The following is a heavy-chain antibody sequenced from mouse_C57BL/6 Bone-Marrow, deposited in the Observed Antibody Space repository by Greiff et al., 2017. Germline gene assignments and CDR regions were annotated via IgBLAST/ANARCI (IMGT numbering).Heavy chain of an antibody. CDR1: GYTFTDYN. V-gene: IGHV1-18*01. D-gene: IGHD2-3*01. CDR2: INPNNGGT. J-gene: IGHJ2*01. CDR3: ARSLDGYSFDY. Sequence: EVQLQQSGPELVKPGASVKISCKASGYTFTDYNMDWVKQSHGKSLEWIGDINPNNGGTIYNQKFKGKATLTVDKSSSTAYMELRSLTSEDTAVYCCARSLDGYSFDYWGQGTTLTVSS.